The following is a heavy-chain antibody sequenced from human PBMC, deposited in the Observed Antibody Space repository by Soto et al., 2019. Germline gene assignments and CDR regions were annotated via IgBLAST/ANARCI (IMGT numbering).Heavy chain of an antibody. V-gene: IGHV4-34*01. CDR3: ARTPRAVAGTAGMDV. Sequence: QVQLQQWGAGLLKSSETLSLTCAVYGGSLSDYYWSWIRQPPGKGLEWIGEINHSRSTNYNPSLKSRVTRSVDTSKNQFSLKGSSVTAADTAVYYCARTPRAVAGTAGMDVWGQGTTVTVSS. CDR2: INHSRST. CDR1: GGSLSDYY. D-gene: IGHD6-19*01. J-gene: IGHJ6*02.